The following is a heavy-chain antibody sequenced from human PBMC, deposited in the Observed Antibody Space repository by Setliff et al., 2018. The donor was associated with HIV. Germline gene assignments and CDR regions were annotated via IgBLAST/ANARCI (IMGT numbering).Heavy chain of an antibody. D-gene: IGHD3-22*01. J-gene: IGHJ6*03. V-gene: IGHV4-34*01. CDR2: INHSGST. CDR3: ARVSYDSSGYYIYYYYYMDV. Sequence: SETLSLTCAVYGGSFSGYYWSWIRQPPGRGLEWIGEINHSGSTNYNPSLKSRVTISVDTSKNQFSLKLSSVTAADTAVYYCARVSYDSSGYYIYYYYYMDVWGKGTTVTVSS. CDR1: GGSFSGYY.